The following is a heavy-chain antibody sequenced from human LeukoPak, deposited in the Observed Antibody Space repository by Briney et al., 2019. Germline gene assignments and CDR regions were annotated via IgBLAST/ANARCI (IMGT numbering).Heavy chain of an antibody. CDR3: ARGAAAGTPDFQH. D-gene: IGHD6-13*01. CDR1: GYTFTSYG. V-gene: IGHV1-18*01. J-gene: IGHJ1*01. Sequence: ASVKVSCKASGYTFTSYGISWVRQAPGQGLEWMGWISAYNGNTNYAQKLQGRVTITADKSTSTAYMELSSLRSEDTAVYYCARGAAAGTPDFQHWGQGTLVTVSS. CDR2: ISAYNGNT.